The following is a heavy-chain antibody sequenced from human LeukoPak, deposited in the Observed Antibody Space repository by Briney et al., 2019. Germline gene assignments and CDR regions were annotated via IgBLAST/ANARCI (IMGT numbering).Heavy chain of an antibody. Sequence: GGSLRLSCAASGFTFSSYAMSWVRQAPGKGLEWVSAISGSGGSTYYADSVKGRFTISRDNSKNTLYLQMNSLRAEDTAVYYCARSQSGYLAFDIWGQGTMVTVSS. J-gene: IGHJ3*02. CDR3: ARSQSGYLAFDI. CDR2: ISGSGGST. D-gene: IGHD3-3*01. CDR1: GFTFSSYA. V-gene: IGHV3-23*01.